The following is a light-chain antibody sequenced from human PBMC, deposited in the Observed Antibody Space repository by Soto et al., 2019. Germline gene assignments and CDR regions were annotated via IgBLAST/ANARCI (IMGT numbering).Light chain of an antibody. CDR2: GAS. V-gene: IGKV3-15*01. CDR1: QSVNSN. Sequence: DIVMTQSPATLSVSPGEGATLSCRASQSVNSNVAWYRQKPGQAPRLLIYGASTRATGIPTRFSGSGSGTEFTLTISSLQSEDFAVYYCQQYHNWPPYTFGQGTTLEIK. J-gene: IGKJ2*01. CDR3: QQYHNWPPYT.